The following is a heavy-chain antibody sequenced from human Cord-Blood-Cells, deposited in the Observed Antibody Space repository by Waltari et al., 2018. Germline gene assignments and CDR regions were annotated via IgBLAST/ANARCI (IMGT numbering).Heavy chain of an antibody. V-gene: IGHV4-34*01. CDR3: ARGGAEVGYCSSTSCYFDY. CDR1: GGSFSGYY. Sequence: QVQLQQWGAGLLKPSETLSLTCAVYGGSFSGYYWSWIRQPPGKGLEWIGEINHSGSPNYNPSLKSRGTISVDTSKNQFSLKLSSVTAADTAVYYCARGGAEVGYCSSTSCYFDYWGQGTLVTVSS. J-gene: IGHJ4*02. CDR2: INHSGSP. D-gene: IGHD2-2*01.